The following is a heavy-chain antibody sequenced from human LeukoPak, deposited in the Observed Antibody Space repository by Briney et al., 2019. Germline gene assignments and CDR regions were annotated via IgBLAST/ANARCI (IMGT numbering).Heavy chain of an antibody. Sequence: ASVKVSCKASGYTFTGYYMHWVRQAPGQGLEWMGWINPNSGGTNYAQKFQGWVTMTRDTSISTAYMELSRLRSDDTAVYYCARGRGGSYYYFDYWGQGTLATVSS. J-gene: IGHJ4*02. CDR1: GYTFTGYY. V-gene: IGHV1-2*04. CDR3: ARGRGGSYYYFDY. D-gene: IGHD1-26*01. CDR2: INPNSGGT.